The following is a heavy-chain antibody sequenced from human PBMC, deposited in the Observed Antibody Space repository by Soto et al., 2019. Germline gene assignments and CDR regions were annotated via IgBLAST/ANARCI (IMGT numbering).Heavy chain of an antibody. CDR2: MWHDGSNK. J-gene: IGHJ3*02. Sequence: QVQLVESGGGVVQPGRSLRLSCAASGFSLSTYGMYWVRQAPGKGLEWVAVMWHDGSNKDYADSVKGRFTISRDNSKNTLYRQMNSLRAEDTAVYYCAREQQWVVYGASDIWGQGTMVTVSS. D-gene: IGHD6-19*01. CDR1: GFSLSTYG. CDR3: AREQQWVVYGASDI. V-gene: IGHV3-33*01.